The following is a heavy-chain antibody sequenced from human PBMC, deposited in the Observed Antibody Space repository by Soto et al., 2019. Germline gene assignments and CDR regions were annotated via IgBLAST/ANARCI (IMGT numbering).Heavy chain of an antibody. V-gene: IGHV4-59*01. Sequence: QVLVQESGPGLVRPSGTLSLTCSVSGDSMNPYHWSWIRQSPGKGLEWIGYIYYSGGANYNPSLKSRVTISGDTSKNQFSLQLTSVTAADTAVYYCVRDRGHPRDNYDARDFDLWGRGTQVTVSP. D-gene: IGHD3-22*01. CDR1: GDSMNPYH. CDR3: VRDRGHPRDNYDARDFDL. J-gene: IGHJ2*01. CDR2: IYYSGGA.